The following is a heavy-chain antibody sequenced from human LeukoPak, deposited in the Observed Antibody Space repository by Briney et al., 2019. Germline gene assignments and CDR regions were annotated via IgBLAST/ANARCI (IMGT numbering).Heavy chain of an antibody. D-gene: IGHD3-16*01. CDR3: AKDPHYDYVWE. Sequence: SETLSLTCTVSGGSISSSSYYWGWIRQPPGKGLEWIGSIYYSGTTFYNPSLKRRVTMSVDTSKNQFSLKLSSVTAADTAVYYCAKDPHYDYVWEWGQGTMVTVSS. CDR1: GGSISSSSYY. V-gene: IGHV4-39*02. J-gene: IGHJ3*01. CDR2: IYYSGTT.